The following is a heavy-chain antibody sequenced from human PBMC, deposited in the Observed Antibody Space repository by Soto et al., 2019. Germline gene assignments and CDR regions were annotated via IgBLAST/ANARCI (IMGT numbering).Heavy chain of an antibody. CDR3: ARGTPVTGTENTDYFDH. CDR1: GFAFTDYY. V-gene: IGHV3-11*01. J-gene: IGHJ4*02. CDR2: ISVGGRTI. Sequence: QVQLVESGGVLVKPVESLRLSCVASGFAFTDYYMTWIRQAPGKGLEWVSYISVGGRTIYYAESVRGRFTVSRDNAKISVFLQMNSLRAEDTAVYYCARGTPVTGTENTDYFDHWGQGTLVTVSS. D-gene: IGHD1-20*01.